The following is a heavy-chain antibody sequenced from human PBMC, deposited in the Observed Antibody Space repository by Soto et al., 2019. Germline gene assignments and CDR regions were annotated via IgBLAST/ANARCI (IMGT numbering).Heavy chain of an antibody. V-gene: IGHV5-10-1*01. CDR1: GYRFASYW. CDR2: IDPSDSYT. Sequence: ESLKISFKGSGYRFASYWISWVRQMPGKGLEWMGRIDPSDSYTNYSPSFQGHVTISADKSISTAYLQWSSLKASDTAMYYCARGYIAAAGRDWGQGTLVTVSS. J-gene: IGHJ4*02. D-gene: IGHD6-13*01. CDR3: ARGYIAAAGRD.